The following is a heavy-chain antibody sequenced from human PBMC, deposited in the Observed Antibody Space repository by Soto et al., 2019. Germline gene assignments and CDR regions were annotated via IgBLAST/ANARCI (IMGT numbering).Heavy chain of an antibody. D-gene: IGHD6-25*01. CDR3: ASLSGGNFDS. Sequence: QVQLVQSGAEVKKPGASVKVSCKASGYTFTSYYMHWVRQAPGQGLEWMGIINPSGCSTSYAQKFQGRVTMTRDTSTSTVYRELSSLRSEDTAVYYCASLSGGNFDSWVQGTLVTVSS. CDR2: INPSGCST. CDR1: GYTFTSYY. V-gene: IGHV1-46*01. J-gene: IGHJ4*02.